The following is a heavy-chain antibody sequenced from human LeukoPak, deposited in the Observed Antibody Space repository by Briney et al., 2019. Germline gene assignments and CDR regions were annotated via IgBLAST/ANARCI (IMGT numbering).Heavy chain of an antibody. Sequence: SETLSLTCTVSGVSIVRHYWIWIRQPPGKGLVWIGHISYSGSTNYNPSLKSRVTISVDTSKNQVSLRLSSVTAADTAVYYCARDGEGDEGWDYWGQGTLVTVSS. J-gene: IGHJ4*02. D-gene: IGHD7-27*01. CDR2: ISYSGST. CDR1: GVSIVRHY. CDR3: ARDGEGDEGWDY. V-gene: IGHV4-59*11.